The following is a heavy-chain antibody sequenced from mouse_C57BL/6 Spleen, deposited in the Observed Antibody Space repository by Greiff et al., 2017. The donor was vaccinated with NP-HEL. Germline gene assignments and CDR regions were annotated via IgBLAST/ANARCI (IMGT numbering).Heavy chain of an antibody. V-gene: IGHV1-5*01. J-gene: IGHJ1*03. Sequence: EVQLQQSGTVLARPGASVKMSCKTSGYTFTSYWMHWVKQRPGQGLEWIGAIYPGNSDTSYNQKFKGKAKLTAVTSASTAYMELSSLTNEDSAVYYGTTLYDGYYYWYFDVWGTGTTVTVSS. CDR2: IYPGNSDT. D-gene: IGHD2-3*01. CDR3: TTLYDGYYYWYFDV. CDR1: GYTFTSYW.